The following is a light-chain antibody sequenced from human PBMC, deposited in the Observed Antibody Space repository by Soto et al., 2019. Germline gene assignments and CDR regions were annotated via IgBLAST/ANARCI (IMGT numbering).Light chain of an antibody. J-gene: IGKJ1*01. CDR3: HQYHDWPQT. V-gene: IGKV3-15*01. Sequence: EIVMTQSPATLSVSPGERATLSCRASQSVSSNFAWYQQKPGQAPRLLIFGASTRATGITARFSVSGSGTEFTLTISSLQSEDFAFYSCHQYHDWPQTFGQGTKVESK. CDR2: GAS. CDR1: QSVSSN.